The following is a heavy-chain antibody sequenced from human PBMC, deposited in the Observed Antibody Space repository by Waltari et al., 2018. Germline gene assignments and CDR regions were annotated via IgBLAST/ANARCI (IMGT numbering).Heavy chain of an antibody. CDR3: ARRQLGGAFDP. CDR1: GGTSGSYA. V-gene: IGHV1-69*12. J-gene: IGHJ5*02. D-gene: IGHD3-16*01. CDR2: IIPIFGTAP. Sequence: QVQLVQSGAEVRKPGSSVKVSCKASGGTSGSYAITWVRQAPGEGLEWMGGIIPIFGTAPNYAQKFQGRLTITADESTATVYMDLSSLRSDDTAVYYCARRQLGGAFDPWGQGTLVSVSS.